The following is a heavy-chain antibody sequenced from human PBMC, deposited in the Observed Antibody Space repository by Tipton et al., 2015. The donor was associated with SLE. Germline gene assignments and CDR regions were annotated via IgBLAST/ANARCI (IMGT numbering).Heavy chain of an antibody. CDR2: IHHSGTT. Sequence: LRLSCTVSGVSTSSGGYFWIWIRHYPGKGLEWIGSIHHSGTTHYNPSLKSRVTLAVDTSKNQFSLKLSVVTAADTAVYYCVSSGYPLGTFESWGQGTMVTVSS. D-gene: IGHD3-9*01. CDR1: GVSTSSGGYF. V-gene: IGHV4-31*03. J-gene: IGHJ3*02. CDR3: VSSGYPLGTFES.